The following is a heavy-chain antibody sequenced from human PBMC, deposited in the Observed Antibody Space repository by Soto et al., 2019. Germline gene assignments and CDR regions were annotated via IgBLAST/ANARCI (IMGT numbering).Heavy chain of an antibody. CDR1: NGSISGFY. J-gene: IGHJ4*02. V-gene: IGHV4-59*12. CDR2: IHYSGRT. Sequence: QVQLQESGPGLVKPSETLSLTCRVSNGSISGFYWTWIRQRPGKILERIGYIHYSGRTDYNPSLTSRATMSIDTSKNQFSLNLKSITAADTAVYYCVRVGVGIGNRFDSWGRGTLVTVSS. D-gene: IGHD1-26*01. CDR3: VRVGVGIGNRFDS.